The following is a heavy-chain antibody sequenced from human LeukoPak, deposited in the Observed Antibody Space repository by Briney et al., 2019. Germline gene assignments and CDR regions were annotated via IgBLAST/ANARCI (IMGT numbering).Heavy chain of an antibody. V-gene: IGHV5-51*01. CDR3: ARRSDSSGYQGIDY. Sequence: RGESLQISCKGSGYSFTSYWIGWVRQMPGKGLEWMGIIYPGDSDTRYSPSFQGQVTISADKCISTAYLQWSSLKASDTAMYYCARRSDSSGYQGIDYWGQGTLVTVSS. CDR2: IYPGDSDT. D-gene: IGHD3-22*01. CDR1: GYSFTSYW. J-gene: IGHJ4*02.